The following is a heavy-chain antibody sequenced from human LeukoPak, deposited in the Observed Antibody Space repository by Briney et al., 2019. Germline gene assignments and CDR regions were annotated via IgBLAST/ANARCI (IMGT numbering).Heavy chain of an antibody. V-gene: IGHV1-46*01. Sequence: ASVKVSCKASGYTFTSYYMHWVRQAPGQGLEWMGIINPSGGSTSYAQKFQGRVTMTRDTSTSTVYMELSSLRSEDTAVYYCARDPGGLDYYYYGVDVWGQGTTVTVSS. CDR1: GYTFTSYY. D-gene: IGHD4-23*01. CDR2: INPSGGST. J-gene: IGHJ6*02. CDR3: ARDPGGLDYYYYGVDV.